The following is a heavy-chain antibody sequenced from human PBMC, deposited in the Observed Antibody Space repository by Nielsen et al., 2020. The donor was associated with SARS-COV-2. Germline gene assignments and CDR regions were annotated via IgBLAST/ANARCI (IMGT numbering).Heavy chain of an antibody. J-gene: IGHJ4*02. CDR3: ARDLHYYGPTPTSYDY. CDR1: GYTFTTYY. Sequence: ASVKVSCKASGYTFTTYYMHWVRQALGQGLEWMGIINPSSGRTTYAEKFQGRVTMTRDTSTSTVYMELTSLRSEDTAVYYCARDLHYYGPTPTSYDYWGQGTLVTVSS. D-gene: IGHD3-10*01. CDR2: INPSSGRT. V-gene: IGHV1-46*01.